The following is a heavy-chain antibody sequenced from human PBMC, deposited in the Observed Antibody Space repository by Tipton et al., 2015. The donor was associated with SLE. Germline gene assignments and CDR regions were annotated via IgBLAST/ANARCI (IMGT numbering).Heavy chain of an antibody. CDR3: AKRLWPGDTRGY. J-gene: IGHJ4*02. CDR2: IRYDGSVK. CDR1: GFTFSSQG. V-gene: IGHV3-30*02. D-gene: IGHD1-14*01. Sequence: SLRLSCTVSGFTFSSQGMNWVRQAPGKGLERVAYIRYDGSVKSYVDSVEGRFTISRDNSKSTLYLQMDSLRPEDTAVYYCAKRLWPGDTRGYWGQGTLVTVSS.